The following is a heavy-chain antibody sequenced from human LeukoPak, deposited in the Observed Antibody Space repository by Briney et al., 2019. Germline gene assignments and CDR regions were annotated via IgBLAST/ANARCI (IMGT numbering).Heavy chain of an antibody. J-gene: IGHJ4*02. CDR3: ARVLLWFGELSPYFDY. CDR1: GGSISSSNW. CDR2: IYHSGST. Sequence: SGTLSLTCAVSGGSISSSNWWSWVRQPPGKGLEWIGEIYHSGSTNYNPSLKSRVTISVDTSKNQFSLKLSSVTAADTAVYYCARVLLWFGELSPYFDYWGQGTLVTVSS. D-gene: IGHD3-10*01. V-gene: IGHV4-4*02.